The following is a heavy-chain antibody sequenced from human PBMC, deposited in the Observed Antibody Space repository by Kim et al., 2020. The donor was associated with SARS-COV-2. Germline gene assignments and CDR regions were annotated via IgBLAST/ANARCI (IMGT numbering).Heavy chain of an antibody. Sequence: GGSLRLSCAASGFTFSTYAMSWVRRAPGKGLEWVSAICSSGGNTYYADSVKGRFTISRDNSKNTLYLQMNSLRAEDTAVYYCAKQTIVVLPAKASYYFDYWGQGTLVTVSS. CDR1: GFTFSTYA. CDR3: AKQTIVVLPAKASYYFDY. CDR2: ICSSGGNT. D-gene: IGHD2-15*01. J-gene: IGHJ4*02. V-gene: IGHV3-23*01.